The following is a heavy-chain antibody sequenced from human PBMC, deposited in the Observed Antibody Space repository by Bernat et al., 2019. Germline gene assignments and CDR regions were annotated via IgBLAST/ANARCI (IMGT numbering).Heavy chain of an antibody. CDR1: GGSISSSSYY. V-gene: IGHV4-39*01. J-gene: IGHJ5*02. D-gene: IGHD6-19*01. Sequence: QLQLQESGPGLVKPSETLSLTCTVSGGSISSSSYYWGWIRQPPGKGLEWIGSIYYSGSTYYNPSLKSRVTISVDTSKNQFALRLSGVTAADTAVYYCARHLYSSGWYLNWCDPWGQGTLVTVSS. CDR3: ARHLYSSGWYLNWCDP. CDR2: IYYSGST.